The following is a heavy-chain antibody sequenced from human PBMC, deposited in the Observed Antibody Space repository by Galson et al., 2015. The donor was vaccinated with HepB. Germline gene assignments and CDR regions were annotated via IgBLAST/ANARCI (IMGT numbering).Heavy chain of an antibody. CDR1: GFTFNKYA. CDR3: AKDYGVWEPYFFDY. CDR2: VSNSGGST. J-gene: IGHJ4*02. Sequence: SLRLSCAASGFTFNKYAMPWVRQAPGQGLEWVSTVSNSGGSTYYADSVKGRFTISRDNSRNKVYLHMDNLIVEDTAIYYCAKDYGVWEPYFFDYWGRGTLVTVSS. D-gene: IGHD1-26*01. V-gene: IGHV3-23*01.